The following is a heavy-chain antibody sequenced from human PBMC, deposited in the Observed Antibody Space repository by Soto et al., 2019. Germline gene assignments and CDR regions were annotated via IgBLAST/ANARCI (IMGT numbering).Heavy chain of an antibody. J-gene: IGHJ6*02. CDR2: INHSGST. CDR3: ARRIGSGSILHQLIKVKYYYYGMDV. D-gene: IGHD3-3*01. CDR1: GGSFSGYY. V-gene: IGHV4-34*01. Sequence: ASETLSLTCAVYGGSFSGYYWSWIRQPPGKGLEWIGEINHSGSTNYNPSLKSRVTISVDTSKNQFSLKLSSVTAADTAVYYCARRIGSGSILHQLIKVKYYYYGMDVWGQVTTVTVYS.